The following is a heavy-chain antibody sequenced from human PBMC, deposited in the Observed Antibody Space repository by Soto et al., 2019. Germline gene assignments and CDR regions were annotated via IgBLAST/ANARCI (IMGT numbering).Heavy chain of an antibody. J-gene: IGHJ4*02. D-gene: IGHD3-3*01. CDR2: IYYSGST. V-gene: IGHV4-39*01. Sequence: QLQLQESGPGLVKPSETLSLTCTVSGGSISSSSYYWGWIRQPPGKGLEWIGSIYYSGSTYYNPSLRGRVTIAVDTSKTQFSLKLSSVTAADTAVYYCAGHPQRITIAANWGQGTLVTVSS. CDR3: AGHPQRITIAAN. CDR1: GGSISSSSYY.